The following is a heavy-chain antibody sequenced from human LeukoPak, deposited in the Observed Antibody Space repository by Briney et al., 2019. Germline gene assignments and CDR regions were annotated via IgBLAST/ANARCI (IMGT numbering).Heavy chain of an antibody. CDR2: ISYDGSNK. CDR1: GFTFSSYG. J-gene: IGHJ5*02. D-gene: IGHD5-18*01. Sequence: PGGSLRLSCAASGFTFSSYGMHWVRQAPGKGLEWVALISYDGSNKYYADSVKGRFTISRDNSKNTLYLQMNSLRAEDTAVYYCAKGNGGYSYGLVWFDPWGQGTLVTVSS. V-gene: IGHV3-30*18. CDR3: AKGNGGYSYGLVWFDP.